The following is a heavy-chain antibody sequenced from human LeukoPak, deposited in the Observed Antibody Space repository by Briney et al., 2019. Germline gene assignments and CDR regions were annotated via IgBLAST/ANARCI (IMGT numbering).Heavy chain of an antibody. D-gene: IGHD3-22*01. J-gene: IGHJ4*02. Sequence: PSETLSLTCTVSGGSISSYYWSWVRQPPGKGLEWIGYIYTSGITNYNPSLKSRVTMSEGTSKNQFSLELSSVTAADTAVYYCARLGGYYDPFDYWGQGTLVTVSS. CDR2: IYTSGIT. CDR3: ARLGGYYDPFDY. CDR1: GGSISSYY. V-gene: IGHV4-4*09.